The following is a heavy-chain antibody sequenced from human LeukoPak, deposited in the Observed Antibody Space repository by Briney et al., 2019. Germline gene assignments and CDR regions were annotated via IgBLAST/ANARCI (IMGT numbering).Heavy chain of an antibody. CDR3: ARVTGSYSFDY. Sequence: GGSLRLSCAASGFTFSGYYMTWVRQAPGKGLEWVSLIFNGDNTYYADSVKGRFTICRDNSGNTLYLQMNSLRAVDTAVYYCARVTGSYSFDYWGQGTLVTVSS. CDR1: GFTFSGYY. CDR2: IFNGDNT. J-gene: IGHJ4*02. V-gene: IGHV3-53*01. D-gene: IGHD1-26*01.